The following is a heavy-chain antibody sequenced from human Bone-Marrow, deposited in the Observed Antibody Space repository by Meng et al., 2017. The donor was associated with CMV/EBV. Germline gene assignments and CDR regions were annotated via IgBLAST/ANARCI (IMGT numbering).Heavy chain of an antibody. D-gene: IGHD1-7*01. J-gene: IGHJ4*02. Sequence: GGSLRLSCAASGFTFSSYWMSWVRQAPGKGLEWVSAISGSGGSTYYADSVKGRFTISRDNSKNTLYLQMNSLRAEDTAVYYCANELGYNWNYDYWGQGTLVTVSS. CDR1: GFTFSSYW. CDR3: ANELGYNWNYDY. V-gene: IGHV3-23*01. CDR2: ISGSGGST.